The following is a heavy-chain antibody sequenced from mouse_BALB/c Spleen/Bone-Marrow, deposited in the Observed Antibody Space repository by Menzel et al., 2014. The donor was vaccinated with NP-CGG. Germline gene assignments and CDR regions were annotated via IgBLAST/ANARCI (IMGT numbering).Heavy chain of an antibody. D-gene: IGHD3-1*01. V-gene: IGHV1-77*01. CDR3: ARDSDYYAMDY. CDR2: IYPGSGNT. CDR1: GYTFTDYY. Sequence: SGAELARPGDSVKLSCKASGYTFTDYYTNWVKQRTGQGRERIGEIYPGSGNTYYNEKFKGKATLTADKSSSTAYMQLSSLTPEDSAVYFCARDSDYYAMDYWGQGTSVTVSS. J-gene: IGHJ4*01.